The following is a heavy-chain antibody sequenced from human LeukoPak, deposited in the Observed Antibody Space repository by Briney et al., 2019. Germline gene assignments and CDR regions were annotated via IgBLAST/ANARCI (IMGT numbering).Heavy chain of an antibody. CDR1: GFTFSSYE. J-gene: IGHJ4*02. Sequence: GGSLRLSCAASGFTFSSYEMNWVRQAPGKGLEWVSYISSSGSTIYYADSVKGRFTISRDNAKNSLYLQMNSLRAEDTAVYYCALSDTTMGDYWGQGTLVTVSS. CDR3: ALSDTTMGDY. CDR2: ISSSGSTI. V-gene: IGHV3-48*03. D-gene: IGHD5-18*01.